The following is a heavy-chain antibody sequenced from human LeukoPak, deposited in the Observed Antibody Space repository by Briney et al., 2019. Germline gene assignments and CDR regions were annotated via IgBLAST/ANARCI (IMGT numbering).Heavy chain of an antibody. CDR1: GFTFSSYA. D-gene: IGHD2-21*02. CDR2: ISGSGGST. Sequence: GGSLRLSCAASGFTFSSYAMSWVRQAPGKGLEWVSTISGSGGSTYYAGSVKGRFTISRDNSKNTLYLQMNSLRAEDTAVYYCAKHLVVVTASPFDYWGQGTLVTVSS. V-gene: IGHV3-23*01. J-gene: IGHJ4*02. CDR3: AKHLVVVTASPFDY.